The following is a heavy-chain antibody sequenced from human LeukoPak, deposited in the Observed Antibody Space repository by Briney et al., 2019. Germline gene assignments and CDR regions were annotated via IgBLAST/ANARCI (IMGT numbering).Heavy chain of an antibody. CDR2: IYSGGST. Sequence: GRSLRLSCAASGFTVSTNYMSWVRQAPGKGLEWVSVIYSGGSTYYADSVKGRFTISRDNSKNTLYLQMNSLRVEDTAVYYCARDGRQGAIPFDFWGQGTLVTVSA. D-gene: IGHD2-21*01. CDR3: ARDGRQGAIPFDF. J-gene: IGHJ4*02. V-gene: IGHV3-53*01. CDR1: GFTVSTNY.